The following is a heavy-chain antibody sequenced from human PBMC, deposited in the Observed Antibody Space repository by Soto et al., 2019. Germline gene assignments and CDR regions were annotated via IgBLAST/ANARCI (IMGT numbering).Heavy chain of an antibody. V-gene: IGHV1-69*13. D-gene: IGHD6-13*01. CDR3: ARALVAQQLVPV. CDR1: GGTFSSYA. CDR2: IIPIFGTA. Sequence: ASVKVSCKASGGTFSSYAISWVRQAPGQGLEWMGGIIPIFGTANYAQKFQGRVTITADESTSTAYMELSSLRSEDTAVYYCARALVAQQLVPVWGQGTLVTVSS. J-gene: IGHJ4*02.